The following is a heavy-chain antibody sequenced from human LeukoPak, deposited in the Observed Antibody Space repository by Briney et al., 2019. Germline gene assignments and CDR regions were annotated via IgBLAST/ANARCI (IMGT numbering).Heavy chain of an antibody. Sequence: SGGSLRLSCAASGFTFSTYAMSWVRQAPGKGLEWVSAISGSGGSTYYADSVKGRFTISRDNSRNTLYLQMNSLGPDDTAVFSCARALSITGTPENAFDIWGRGTVVTVSS. CDR1: GFTFSTYA. CDR2: ISGSGGST. D-gene: IGHD1-20*01. V-gene: IGHV3-23*01. J-gene: IGHJ3*02. CDR3: ARALSITGTPENAFDI.